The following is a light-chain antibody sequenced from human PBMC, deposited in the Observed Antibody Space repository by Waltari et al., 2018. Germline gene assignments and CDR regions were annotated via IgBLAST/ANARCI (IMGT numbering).Light chain of an antibody. CDR2: GAS. CDR1: QSVSRS. V-gene: IGKV3-20*01. Sequence: IVLTQSPGTLSLSPGDRATLSCRASQSVSRSLAWYQQKPGQAPKLPIYGASTRATGIPDRFTCSGSGTDFSLTISSLEPEDFAIYFCQHYVRLPATFGQGTKVEIK. J-gene: IGKJ1*01. CDR3: QHYVRLPAT.